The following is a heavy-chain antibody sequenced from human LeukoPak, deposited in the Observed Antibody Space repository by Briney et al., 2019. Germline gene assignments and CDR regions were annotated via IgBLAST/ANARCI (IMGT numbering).Heavy chain of an antibody. CDR3: ARDDILTGTDY. Sequence: PGGSLRLSCAASGFTFSSYWMHWVRQAPGKGLVWVSRINSDGRSTSYADSVKGRFTIPRDNAKNTLYLQMNSLRAEDTAVYCCARDDILTGTDYWGQGTLVTVSS. CDR2: INSDGRST. D-gene: IGHD3-9*01. V-gene: IGHV3-74*01. CDR1: GFTFSSYW. J-gene: IGHJ4*02.